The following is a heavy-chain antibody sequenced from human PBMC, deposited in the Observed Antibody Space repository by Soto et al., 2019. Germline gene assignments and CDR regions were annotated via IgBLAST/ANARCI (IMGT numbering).Heavy chain of an antibody. CDR3: AREGRDSSGYYIDAFDI. V-gene: IGHV3-72*01. D-gene: IGHD3-22*01. CDR2: TRNKANSYTT. CDR1: GFTFSDHY. Sequence: LRLSCAASGFTFSDHYMDWVRQAPWKGLEWVGRTRNKANSYTTEYAASVKGRFTISRDDSKNSLYLQMNSLKTEDTAVYYCAREGRDSSGYYIDAFDIWGQGTMVTVSS. J-gene: IGHJ3*02.